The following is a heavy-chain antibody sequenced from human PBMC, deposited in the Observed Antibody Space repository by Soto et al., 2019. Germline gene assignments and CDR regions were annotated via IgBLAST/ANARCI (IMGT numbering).Heavy chain of an antibody. Sequence: QVQLVQSGAEVKEPGSSVRVSCKASGGTFDNFIMNWVRQTPGQGLEWMGGIVPMLGTPTYAEKFTGRVTISATGSTSTLYWEVTCLRSEDTATYYCASNGAYSSSLSQYSGMDVWGQVTPVTVSS. J-gene: IGHJ6*02. CDR3: ASNGAYSSSLSQYSGMDV. CDR2: IVPMLGTP. V-gene: IGHV1-69*01. D-gene: IGHD3-16*01. CDR1: GGTFDNFI.